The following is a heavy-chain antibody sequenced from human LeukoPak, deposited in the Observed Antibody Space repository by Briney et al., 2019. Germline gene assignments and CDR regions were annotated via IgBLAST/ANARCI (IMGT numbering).Heavy chain of an antibody. J-gene: IGHJ3*02. Sequence: GGSLRLSCAASGFIFSKYWMHWVRQAPGKGLVWVARIHSDGSTTNYADSVEGRFTISRDNAKNTLYLQMNSLRDDDTAVYYCAAISYLAFDIWGQGTMVTVSS. CDR2: IHSDGSTT. CDR1: GFIFSKYW. CDR3: AAISYLAFDI. V-gene: IGHV3-74*01. D-gene: IGHD2/OR15-2a*01.